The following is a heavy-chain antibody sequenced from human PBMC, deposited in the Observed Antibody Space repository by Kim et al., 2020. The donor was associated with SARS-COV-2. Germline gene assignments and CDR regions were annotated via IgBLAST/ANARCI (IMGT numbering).Heavy chain of an antibody. CDR3: AKWKLQRLAYFD. D-gene: IGHD6-19*01. Sequence: GGSLRLSCAASGFTVSDYYMSWIRQAPGKGLEWVSYISSSSSYTNYADAVKGRFTISRNNAKKSLYLQMNSRSAEETAVYCWAKWKLQRLAYFD. CDR1: GFTVSDYY. CDR2: ISSSSSYT. J-gene: IGHJ4*01. V-gene: IGHV3-11*03.